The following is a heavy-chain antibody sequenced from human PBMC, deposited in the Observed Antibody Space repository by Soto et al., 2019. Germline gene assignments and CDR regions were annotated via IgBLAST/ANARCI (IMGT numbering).Heavy chain of an antibody. CDR3: ARDVAGPGYYHGMDV. Sequence: EVQLVESGGGLIQPGGSLRLSCAASGFTVSTNYMTWVRQAPGKGLEWVSVLYSGGSTYYADSVKGRFIISRDNSXITLYLQMNSLRAEDTAVYYCARDVAGPGYYHGMDVWGQGTTVTVSS. J-gene: IGHJ6*02. D-gene: IGHD2-15*01. CDR2: LYSGGST. CDR1: GFTVSTNY. V-gene: IGHV3-53*01.